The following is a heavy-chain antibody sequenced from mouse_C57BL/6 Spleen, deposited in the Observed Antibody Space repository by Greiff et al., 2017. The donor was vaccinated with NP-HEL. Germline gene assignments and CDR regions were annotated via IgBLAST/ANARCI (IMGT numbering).Heavy chain of an antibody. D-gene: IGHD1-2*01. Sequence: EVQLQESGPGLVKPSQSLSLTCSVTGYSITSGYYWNWIRQFPGNKLEWMGYISYDGSNNYNPSLKNRISITRYTSKNQFFLKLNSVTTEDTATYYCARSFITTNWYFDVWGTGTTVTVSS. CDR1: GYSITSGYY. J-gene: IGHJ1*03. V-gene: IGHV3-6*01. CDR3: ARSFITTNWYFDV. CDR2: ISYDGSN.